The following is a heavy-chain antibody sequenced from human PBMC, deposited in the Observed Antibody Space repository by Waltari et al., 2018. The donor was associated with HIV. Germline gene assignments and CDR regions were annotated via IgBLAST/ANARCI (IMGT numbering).Heavy chain of an antibody. J-gene: IGHJ5*02. Sequence: QVQLQQWGAGLLKPSETLSLTCAVYGGSFSGYYWSWIRQPPGKGLEWIGEINHSGSTNYNPPLKSRVTISVDTSKNQFSLKLSSVTAADTAVYYCARGSRGMGDIVVVPAAIREDNWFDPWGQGTLVTVSS. V-gene: IGHV4-34*01. CDR3: ARGSRGMGDIVVVPAAIREDNWFDP. CDR1: GGSFSGYY. D-gene: IGHD2-2*02. CDR2: INHSGST.